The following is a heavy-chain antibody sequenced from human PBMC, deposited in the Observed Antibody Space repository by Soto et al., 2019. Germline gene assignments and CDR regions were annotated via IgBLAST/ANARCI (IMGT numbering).Heavy chain of an antibody. D-gene: IGHD2-21*02. Sequence: QVQLQESGPGLVKPSQTLSLTCSVSGGSFSSDRFIWSWVRQFTGKGMEWIGYINYIGTTYYNPSLRRRITMSVDTSKNQCSLNLSSMTAAYTAVYYCAIDHKCDVMDVWGQGTTVTVSS. J-gene: IGHJ6*02. CDR3: AIDHKCDVMDV. CDR1: GGSFSSDRFI. CDR2: INYIGTT. V-gene: IGHV4-31*03.